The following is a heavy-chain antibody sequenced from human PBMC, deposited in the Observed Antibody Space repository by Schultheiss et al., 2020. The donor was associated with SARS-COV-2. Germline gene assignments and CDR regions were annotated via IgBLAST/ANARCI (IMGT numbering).Heavy chain of an antibody. CDR1: GFTFSSYS. CDR2: IWDHGSNR. D-gene: IGHD3-10*01. J-gene: IGHJ4*02. Sequence: GGSLRLSCAASGFTFSSYSMNWVRQAPGRGLEWVAVIWDHGSNRYYADSVKGRFTISRDNSKNTLYLQMNSLRAEDTAVYYCARESSYYGSGSIDYWGQGTLVTVSS. V-gene: IGHV3-33*08. CDR3: ARESSYYGSGSIDY.